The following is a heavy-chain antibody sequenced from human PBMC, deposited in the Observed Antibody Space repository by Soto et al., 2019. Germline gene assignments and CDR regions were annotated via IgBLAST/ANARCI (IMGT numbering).Heavy chain of an antibody. D-gene: IGHD3-10*01. V-gene: IGHV4-34*01. CDR3: ARRAVTMVRGERYYYMDV. J-gene: IGHJ6*03. CDR2: INHSGST. CDR1: GGSFSGYY. Sequence: SETLSLTCAVYGGSFSGYYWSWIRQPPGKGLEWIGEINHSGSTNYNPSLKSRVTISVDTSKNQFSLKLSSVTAADTAVYYCARRAVTMVRGERYYYMDVWGKGTTVTVSS.